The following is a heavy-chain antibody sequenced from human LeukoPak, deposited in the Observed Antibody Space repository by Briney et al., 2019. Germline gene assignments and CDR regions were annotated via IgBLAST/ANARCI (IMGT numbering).Heavy chain of an antibody. D-gene: IGHD2-15*01. V-gene: IGHV3-48*01. J-gene: IGHJ4*02. CDR3: ARAGVGAADDY. Sequence: GGSLRLSCAASGFTFSSYSMNWVRQAPGKGLEWVSYISSSSSTIYYADSVKGRFTISRDNAKNSLYLQMNSLRAEDTAVYYCARAGVGAADDYWGQGTLVTVSS. CDR1: GFTFSSYS. CDR2: ISSSSSTI.